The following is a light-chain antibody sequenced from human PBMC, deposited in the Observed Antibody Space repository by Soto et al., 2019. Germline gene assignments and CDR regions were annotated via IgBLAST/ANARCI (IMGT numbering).Light chain of an antibody. V-gene: IGKV1-33*01. J-gene: IGKJ4*01. CDR2: DAS. CDR1: QDINIY. CDR3: HQYDVLPLT. Sequence: DIQMTQSPSSLSASVGDRVTITCQASQDINIYLGWFQQKPGKAPNLLIYDASTLQTGVPSRFLGNGSGTHFTFTINTLQPEDFATYYCHQYDVLPLTFGGGTKVEI.